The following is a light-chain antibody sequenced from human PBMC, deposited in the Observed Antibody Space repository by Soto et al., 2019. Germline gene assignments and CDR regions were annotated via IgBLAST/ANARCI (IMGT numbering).Light chain of an antibody. CDR3: QSFDRSLTAWV. CDR2: GNS. Sequence: QSVLTQPPSVSGAPGQRVTISCTGSSSNIGAGYDVHWYRQLPGAAPTILISGNSDRPSGVPDRFSGSKSGPSAALAISGLQTDDEADYYCQSFDRSLTAWVFGGGTKLTVL. J-gene: IGLJ3*02. CDR1: SSNIGAGYD. V-gene: IGLV1-40*01.